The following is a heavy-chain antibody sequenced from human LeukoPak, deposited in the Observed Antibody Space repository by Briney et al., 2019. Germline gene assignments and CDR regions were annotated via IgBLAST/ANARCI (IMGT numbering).Heavy chain of an antibody. V-gene: IGHV1-69*04. CDR2: IIPILGIA. Sequence: SVKVSCKASGGTFSSYAISWVRHAPGQGLEWMGRIIPILGIANYAQKFQGRVTITADKSTSTAYMELSSLRSEDTAVYYCASASSGYYNDAFDIWGQGTMVTVSS. CDR1: GGTFSSYA. D-gene: IGHD3-22*01. CDR3: ASASSGYYNDAFDI. J-gene: IGHJ3*02.